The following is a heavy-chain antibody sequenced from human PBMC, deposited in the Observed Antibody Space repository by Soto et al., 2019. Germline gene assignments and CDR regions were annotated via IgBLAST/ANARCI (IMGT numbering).Heavy chain of an antibody. CDR1: GCPFSTYP. CDR2: ISSSSNTV. Sequence: GALLVSCSASGCPFSTYPMNWVRQAPGRGLEWVSYISSSSNTVYYADSVKGRFTISRDNAKSSLYPQMNSLRDEDTAVYYCAREDRYSGYDYFDYWGQGALVTVSS. CDR3: AREDRYSGYDYFDY. D-gene: IGHD5-12*01. V-gene: IGHV3-48*02. J-gene: IGHJ4*02.